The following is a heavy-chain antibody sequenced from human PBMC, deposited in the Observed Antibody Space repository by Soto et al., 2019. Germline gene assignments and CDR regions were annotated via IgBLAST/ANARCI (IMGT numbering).Heavy chain of an antibody. D-gene: IGHD5-18*01. CDR3: ARDGRDTATLPYYYYYGMDV. CDR2: ISSSGSTI. J-gene: IGHJ6*02. CDR1: GFTFSDYY. V-gene: IGHV3-11*01. Sequence: QVQLVESGGGLVKPGGSLRLSCAASGFTFSDYYMSWIRQAPGKGLEWVSYISSSGSTIYYADSVKGRFTISRDNAKNSLYLQMNSLRAEDTAVYYCARDGRDTATLPYYYYYGMDVWGQGTTVTVSS.